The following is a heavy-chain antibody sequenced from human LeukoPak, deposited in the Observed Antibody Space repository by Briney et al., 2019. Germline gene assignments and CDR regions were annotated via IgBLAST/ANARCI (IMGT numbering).Heavy chain of an antibody. D-gene: IGHD3-10*01. CDR2: INAGNGNT. CDR1: GYTFTSYA. CDR3: ARDRLWFGELLRFDY. Sequence: GASVKVSCKASGYTFTSYAMHWVRQAPGQRLEWMGWINAGNGNTKYSQKFQGRVTITRDTSASTAYMELSSLRSEDTAVYYCARDRLWFGELLRFDYWGQGTLVTVSS. J-gene: IGHJ4*02. V-gene: IGHV1-3*01.